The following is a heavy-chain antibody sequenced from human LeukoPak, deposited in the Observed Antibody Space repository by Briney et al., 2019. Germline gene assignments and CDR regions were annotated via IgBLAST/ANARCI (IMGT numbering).Heavy chain of an antibody. V-gene: IGHV4-34*01. CDR3: ASAWHLGIVVVMLDY. Sequence: PSETLSLTCAVYGGSFSGYYWSWIRQPPGKGLEWIVEINHSGSTNYNPSLMSRATISVDTSKNQFSLKLSSVTAADTAVYYCASAWHLGIVVVMLDYWGQGTLVTVSS. CDR2: INHSGST. J-gene: IGHJ4*02. D-gene: IGHD3-22*01. CDR1: GGSFSGYY.